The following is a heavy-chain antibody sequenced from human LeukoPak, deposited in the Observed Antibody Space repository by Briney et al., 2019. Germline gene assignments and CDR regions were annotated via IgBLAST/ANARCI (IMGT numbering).Heavy chain of an antibody. CDR3: AADSSSWYSLDY. Sequence: SQTLSLTCAISGDSVSTNSATWTWIRQSPSRGLEWLGRTYYRSKWYVDYAVSLKGRITINPDTSKNQFSLQLNSVTPEDTAVYYCAADSSSWYSLDYWGQGTLVTASS. J-gene: IGHJ4*02. V-gene: IGHV6-1*01. D-gene: IGHD6-13*01. CDR1: GDSVSTNSAT. CDR2: TYYRSKWYV.